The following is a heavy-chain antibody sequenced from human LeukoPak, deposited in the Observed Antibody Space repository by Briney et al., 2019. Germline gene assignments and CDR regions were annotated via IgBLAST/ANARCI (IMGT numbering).Heavy chain of an antibody. J-gene: IGHJ4*02. Sequence: SETLSLTCTVSGGSISSSSYYWGWIRQPPGKGLEWIGSIYYSGSTYYNPSLKSRVTISVDTSKNQFSLKLSSVTAADTAVYCCARQQLAFDYWGQGTLVTVSS. V-gene: IGHV4-39*01. CDR2: IYYSGST. CDR1: GGSISSSSYY. D-gene: IGHD6-13*01. CDR3: ARQQLAFDY.